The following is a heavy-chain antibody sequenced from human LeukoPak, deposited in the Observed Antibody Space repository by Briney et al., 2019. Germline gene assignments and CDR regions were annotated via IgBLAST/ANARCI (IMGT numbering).Heavy chain of an antibody. D-gene: IGHD3-22*01. CDR2: VFHTGVT. Sequence: PSETLSLTCTVSGGSLEGLYWSWIRQSPEKGLEWIGNVFHTGVTSYNLSLKSRVTISVDTSRNQFSLTMTSMTAADTAIYYCTRGGGSGYYFGIPRYYFDAWGQGVLVTVSS. J-gene: IGHJ4*02. CDR3: TRGGGSGYYFGIPRYYFDA. CDR1: GGSLEGLY. V-gene: IGHV4-59*11.